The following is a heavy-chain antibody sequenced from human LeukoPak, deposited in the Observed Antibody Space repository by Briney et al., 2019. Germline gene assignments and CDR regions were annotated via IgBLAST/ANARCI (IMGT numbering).Heavy chain of an antibody. CDR3: ARELPREVTLDY. D-gene: IGHD2-21*02. CDR1: GFTVSKNY. Sequence: GGSLRLSCAVSGFTVSKNYMSWVRQAPGKGLVWVSRINTDGDRTSYADSVKGRFTISRDNAKNTLYLQVNSLRAEDTAVYYCARELPREVTLDYWGQGTLVTVSS. V-gene: IGHV3-74*01. CDR2: INTDGDRT. J-gene: IGHJ4*02.